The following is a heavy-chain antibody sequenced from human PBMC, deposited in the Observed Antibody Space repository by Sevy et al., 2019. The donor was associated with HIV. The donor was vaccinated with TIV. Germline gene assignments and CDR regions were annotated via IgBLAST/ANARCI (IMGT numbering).Heavy chain of an antibody. J-gene: IGHJ4*02. CDR2: TYYSGNT. V-gene: IGHV4-39*01. Sequence: SETLSLTCSVSGDSISSNSYYWGWIRQPPGKGLEWIGNTYYSGNTYYSASLKSRVTISIDTTQNQLSLRLTSVTAADTAVYYCARFPYGDYVAYFDFWGQGTLVTVSS. D-gene: IGHD4-17*01. CDR3: ARFPYGDYVAYFDF. CDR1: GDSISSNSYY.